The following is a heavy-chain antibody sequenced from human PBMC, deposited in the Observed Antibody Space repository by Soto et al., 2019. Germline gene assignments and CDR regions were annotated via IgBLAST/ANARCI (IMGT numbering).Heavy chain of an antibody. D-gene: IGHD6-19*01. J-gene: IGHJ3*02. V-gene: IGHV3-23*01. CDR3: AKDANGSGWDYDAFDI. CDR2: ISGSGGST. Sequence: PGGSLRLSCAASGFTFSSYAMIWVRQAPGKGLEWVSAISGSGGSTYYADSVKGRFTISRDNSKNTLYLQMNSLRAEDTAVYYCAKDANGSGWDYDAFDIWGQGTMVTVSS. CDR1: GFTFSSYA.